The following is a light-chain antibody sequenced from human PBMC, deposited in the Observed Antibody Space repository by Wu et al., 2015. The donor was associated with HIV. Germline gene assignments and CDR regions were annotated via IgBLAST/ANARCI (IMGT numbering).Light chain of an antibody. J-gene: IGKJ2*01. CDR2: KAS. Sequence: DIQMTQSPSTLSASVGDRVTITCRASQSISTWLAWYQQKPGKVPKLLIYKASTLNTGVPSRFRGTGSGTEFTLTINSLQPDDFATYYCQQYDSYMYTFGQGTKLQIK. V-gene: IGKV1-5*03. CDR3: QQYDSYMYT. CDR1: QSISTW.